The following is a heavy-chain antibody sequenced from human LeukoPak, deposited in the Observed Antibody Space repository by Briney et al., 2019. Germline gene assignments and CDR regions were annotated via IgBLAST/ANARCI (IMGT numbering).Heavy chain of an antibody. CDR3: ARQGYYYDSSGFDY. CDR1: GGSISSSSYY. V-gene: IGHV4-61*02. Sequence: SETLSLTCTVSGGSISSSSYYWGWIRQPAGKGLEWIGRIYTSGSTNYNPSLKSRVTMSVDTSKNQFSLKLSSVTAADTAVYYCARQGYYYDSSGFDYWGQGTLVTVSS. CDR2: IYTSGST. D-gene: IGHD3-22*01. J-gene: IGHJ4*02.